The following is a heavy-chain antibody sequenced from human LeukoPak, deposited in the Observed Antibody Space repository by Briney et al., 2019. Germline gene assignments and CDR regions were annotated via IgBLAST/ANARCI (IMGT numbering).Heavy chain of an antibody. CDR3: ARQSYSGYDYSAVDY. CDR2: IYPGDSDT. CDR1: GYSFTSYW. D-gene: IGHD5-12*01. J-gene: IGHJ4*02. V-gene: IGHV5-51*01. Sequence: GESLKISCKGSGYSFTSYWIGWVRQKPGKGLEWMGIIYPGDSDTRYSPSFQGQVTISADKSISTAYLQWSSLKASDTAMYYCARQSYSGYDYSAVDYWGQGTLVTVSS.